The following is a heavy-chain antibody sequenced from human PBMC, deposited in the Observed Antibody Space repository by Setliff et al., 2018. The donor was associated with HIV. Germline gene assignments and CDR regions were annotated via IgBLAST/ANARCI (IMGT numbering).Heavy chain of an antibody. CDR1: GYTFTNYY. D-gene: IGHD1-26*01. CDR3: ARAGEGAMEY. V-gene: IGHV1-69*13. J-gene: IGHJ4*02. CDR2: IIPIFGAA. Sequence: SVKVSCKTSGYTFTNYYVNWVRQAPGQGLEWMGGIIPIFGAANYAQKFQGRVTITADESTSTAYMELSSLRSEDTAVYYCARAGEGAMEYWGLGTLVTVS.